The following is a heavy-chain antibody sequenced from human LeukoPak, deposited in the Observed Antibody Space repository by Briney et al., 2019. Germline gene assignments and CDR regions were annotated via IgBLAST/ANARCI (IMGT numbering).Heavy chain of an antibody. CDR3: ATHVGELRQSYYYYYGMDV. Sequence: ASVKVSCKVSGYTLTELSMHWVRQAPGKGLEWMGGFDPEDGETIYAQKFQGRVTMTEDTSTDTAYMELSSLRSEDTAVYYCATHVGELRQSYYYYYGMDVWGQGTTVTVSS. CDR1: GYTLTELS. CDR2: FDPEDGET. J-gene: IGHJ6*02. V-gene: IGHV1-24*01. D-gene: IGHD1-7*01.